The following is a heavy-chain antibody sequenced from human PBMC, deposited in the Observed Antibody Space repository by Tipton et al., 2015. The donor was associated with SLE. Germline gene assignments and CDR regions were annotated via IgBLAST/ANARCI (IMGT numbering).Heavy chain of an antibody. CDR2: ISYDGSNK. V-gene: IGHV3-30*18. J-gene: IGHJ4*02. CDR1: GFTFSSYG. D-gene: IGHD4-17*01. CDR3: AKGRVSYGDYVPFDY. Sequence: SLRLSCAASGFTFSSYGMHWVRQAPGKGLEWVAVISYDGSNKYYVDSVKGRFTISRDNSKNTLYLQMNSLRAEDTAVYYCAKGRVSYGDYVPFDYWGQGTLVTVSS.